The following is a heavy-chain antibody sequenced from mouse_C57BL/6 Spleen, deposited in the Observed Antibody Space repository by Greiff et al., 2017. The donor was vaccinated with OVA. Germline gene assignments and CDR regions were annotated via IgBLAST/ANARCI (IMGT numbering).Heavy chain of an antibody. V-gene: IGHV1-59*01. D-gene: IGHD2-5*01. J-gene: IGHJ4*01. CDR1: GYTFTSYW. Sequence: QVQLQQPGAELVRPGTSVKLSCKASGYTFTSYWMHWVKQRPGQGLEWIGVIDTSDSYTNYNQKFKGKATLTVDTSSSTAYMPLSSLTSEDSAFYYCARSECSNYKYYAMDYWGQGTSVTVSS. CDR3: ARSECSNYKYYAMDY. CDR2: IDTSDSYT.